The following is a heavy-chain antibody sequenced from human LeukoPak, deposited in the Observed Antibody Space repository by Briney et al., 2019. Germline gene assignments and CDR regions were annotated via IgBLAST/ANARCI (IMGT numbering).Heavy chain of an antibody. CDR3: AGARYGSGSYYSP. Sequence: GASVKVSCKASGYTFTGYYMHWVRQAPGQGLEWMGWINPNSGGTNYAQKFQGRVTMTRDTSISTAYMELSRLRSDDTAVYYCAGARYGSGSYYSPWGQGTLVTVSS. CDR1: GYTFTGYY. D-gene: IGHD3-10*01. J-gene: IGHJ5*02. V-gene: IGHV1-2*02. CDR2: INPNSGGT.